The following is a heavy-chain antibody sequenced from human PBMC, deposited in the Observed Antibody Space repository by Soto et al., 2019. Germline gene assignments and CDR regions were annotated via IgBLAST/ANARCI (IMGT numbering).Heavy chain of an antibody. CDR1: GFTFSSYA. CDR3: AGALDYDYVWGSYRRIAPDFDY. CDR2: ISYDGSNK. D-gene: IGHD3-16*02. V-gene: IGHV3-30-3*01. J-gene: IGHJ4*02. Sequence: PGGSLRLSCAASGFTFSSYAMHWVRQASGKGLEWVAVISYDGSNKYYADSVKGRFTISRDNSKNTLYLQMNSLRAEDTAVYYCAGALDYDYVWGSYRRIAPDFDYWGQGTLVTVSS.